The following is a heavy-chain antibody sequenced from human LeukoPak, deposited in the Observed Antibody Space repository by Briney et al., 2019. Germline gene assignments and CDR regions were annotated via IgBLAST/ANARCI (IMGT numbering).Heavy chain of an antibody. Sequence: GGSLRLSCAASGFTFNKNWMSWVRQAPGKGLEWVANIKKDGSEKYYVDPVKGRFTISRDNSKNTLYLQMNSLRAEDTAVYYCARGIGDSITLVRGVPFDYWGQGTLVTVSS. CDR2: IKKDGSEK. CDR1: GFTFNKNW. CDR3: ARGIGDSITLVRGVPFDY. D-gene: IGHD3-10*01. J-gene: IGHJ4*02. V-gene: IGHV3-7*03.